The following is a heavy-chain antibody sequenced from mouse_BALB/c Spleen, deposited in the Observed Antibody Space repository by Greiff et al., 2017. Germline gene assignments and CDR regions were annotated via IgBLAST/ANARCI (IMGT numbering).Heavy chain of an antibody. CDR2: IRNKANGYTT. CDR3: AREGGSSSFAY. V-gene: IGHV7-3*02. D-gene: IGHD1-1*01. CDR1: GFTFTDYY. Sequence: EVMLVESGGGLVQPGGSLRLSCATSGFTFTDYYMSWVRQPPGKALEWLGFIRNKANGYTTEYSASVKGRFTISRDNSQSILYLQMNTLRAEDSATYYCAREGGSSSFAYWGQGTLVTVSA. J-gene: IGHJ3*01.